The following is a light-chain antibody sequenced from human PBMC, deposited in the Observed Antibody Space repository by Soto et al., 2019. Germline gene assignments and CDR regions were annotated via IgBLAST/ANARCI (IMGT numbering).Light chain of an antibody. J-gene: IGKJ1*01. CDR2: AAS. CDR1: QNINSH. V-gene: IGKV1-39*01. Sequence: IQLTQSPSSLSACVGDRVTITCRASQNINSHLNWYQQKAGKTPQLLIHAASSLQSGVPLRFSGSGSGTDYTLTISGLQPEDSATYYCQQSSTTWTFGQGTKVDIK. CDR3: QQSSTTWT.